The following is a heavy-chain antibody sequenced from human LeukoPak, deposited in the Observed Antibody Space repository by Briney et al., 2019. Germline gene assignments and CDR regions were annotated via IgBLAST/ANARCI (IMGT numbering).Heavy chain of an antibody. CDR3: ARARFLEWSIDAFDI. Sequence: SETLSLTCTVSGGPISSYYWTWIRQPAGRGLEWIGRIDTSGSTRYNPTLKSRVTMSVDTSKKQFSVKLSSVTAADTAVYYCARARFLEWSIDAFDIWGQGTMVTVSS. CDR1: GGPISSYY. D-gene: IGHD3-3*01. J-gene: IGHJ3*02. V-gene: IGHV4-4*07. CDR2: IDTSGST.